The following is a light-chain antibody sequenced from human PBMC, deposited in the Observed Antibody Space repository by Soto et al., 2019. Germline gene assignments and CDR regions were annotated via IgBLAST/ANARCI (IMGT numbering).Light chain of an antibody. Sequence: DIRMTRSPSTLSASVGDRVTITCWASQSLSRWLAWYQQKPGKAPKLLIYDDSSLESGVPSRFSGSASGTEFTLTISSLQPDDFATYYCQQYNTRCTFGQGTKVEIX. CDR1: QSLSRW. CDR2: DDS. CDR3: QQYNTRCT. V-gene: IGKV1-5*01. J-gene: IGKJ1*01.